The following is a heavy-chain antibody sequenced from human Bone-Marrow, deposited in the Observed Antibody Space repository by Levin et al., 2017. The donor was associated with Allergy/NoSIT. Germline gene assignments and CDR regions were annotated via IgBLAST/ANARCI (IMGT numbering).Heavy chain of an antibody. CDR3: ARGLAATGELWASALRH. J-gene: IGHJ4*02. CDR1: GYTFSSFD. V-gene: IGHV1-8*01. D-gene: IGHD6-13*01. Sequence: PGGSLRLSCKASGYTFSSFDIHWVRQAPGQGLEWMGWKSPNSVKTGHAHKFQGRITLTRDSSSSTMYMELTNLTPEDTGVYYCARGLAATGELWASALRHWGQGTLVTVSS. CDR2: KSPNSVKT.